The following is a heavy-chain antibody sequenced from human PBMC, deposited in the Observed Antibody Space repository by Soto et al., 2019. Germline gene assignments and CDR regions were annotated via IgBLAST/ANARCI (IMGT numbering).Heavy chain of an antibody. CDR1: GYTFTGYY. CDR3: ARDVSTRYSYDKNWFDP. Sequence: SVNVSCKASGYTFTGYYIHWVREAPGQGLEWMGWINPQTGGTSYAQKFQGRVTLSRDTSINTAYMELSRLRSDDTAVYYCARDVSTRYSYDKNWFDPWGQGTLVTVSS. J-gene: IGHJ5*02. D-gene: IGHD5-18*01. V-gene: IGHV1-2*02. CDR2: INPQTGGT.